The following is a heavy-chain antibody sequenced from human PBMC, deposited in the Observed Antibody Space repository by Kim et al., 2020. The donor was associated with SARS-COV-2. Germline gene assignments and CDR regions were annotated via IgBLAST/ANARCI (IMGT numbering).Heavy chain of an antibody. Sequence: ASGKGRFTISRANTKNTLYLQMNSLRAEDTAVYYCARGAAGSYYYGMDVWGQGTTVTVSS. V-gene: IGHV3-30*01. CDR3: ARGAAGSYYYGMDV. J-gene: IGHJ6*02. D-gene: IGHD3-10*01.